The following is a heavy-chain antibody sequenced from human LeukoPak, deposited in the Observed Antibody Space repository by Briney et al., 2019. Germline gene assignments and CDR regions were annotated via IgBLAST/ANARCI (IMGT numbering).Heavy chain of an antibody. CDR3: ARWNGWNYVGYFDY. CDR2: IYYSGST. D-gene: IGHD1-7*01. CDR1: GGSISSGGYY. Sequence: PSETQSLTCTVSGGSISSGGYYWSWIRQHPGKGLEWIGYIYYSGSTYYNPSLKSRVTISVDTSKNQFSLKLSSVTAADTAVYYCARWNGWNYVGYFDYWGQGTLVTVSS. V-gene: IGHV4-31*03. J-gene: IGHJ4*02.